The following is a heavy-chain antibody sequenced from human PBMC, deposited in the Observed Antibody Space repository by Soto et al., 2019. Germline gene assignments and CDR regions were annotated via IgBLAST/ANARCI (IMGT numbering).Heavy chain of an antibody. V-gene: IGHV4-4*02. CDR3: ARSYMVRGVANWFDP. CDR2: IYNSGST. D-gene: IGHD3-10*01. CDR1: GGSISSSNW. Sequence: QVQLQESGPGLVKPSGTLSLTCAVAGGSISSSNWWSWVRQPPGKGLAWIGEIYNSGSTNYNPSLKSRFTISVEKSKTQFSRKLRSLTAADTAVYYCARSYMVRGVANWFDPWGQGTLVTVSS. J-gene: IGHJ5*02.